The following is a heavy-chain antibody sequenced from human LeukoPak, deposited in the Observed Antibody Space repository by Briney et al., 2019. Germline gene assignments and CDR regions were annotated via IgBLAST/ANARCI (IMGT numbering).Heavy chain of an antibody. CDR2: ISRGGGSS. J-gene: IGHJ4*02. CDR3: ANYCSSTSCYFDY. D-gene: IGHD2-2*01. V-gene: IGHV3-23*01. Sequence: GGSLRLSCVTSGFTFSRYDMAWVRQAPGKGLEWVSRISRGGGSSYFADSVKGRFTISRDDSKNTLYLQMNGLRADDTAMYYCANYCSSTSCYFDYWGQGTLVTVSS. CDR1: GFTFSRYD.